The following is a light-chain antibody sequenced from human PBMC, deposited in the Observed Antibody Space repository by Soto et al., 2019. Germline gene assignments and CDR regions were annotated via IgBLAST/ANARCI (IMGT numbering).Light chain of an antibody. CDR2: GAS. V-gene: IGKV3-20*02. CDR3: QQQRNCPPIT. Sequence: VLTQTQYTVSLSPVERAPLSCSASQSVRNSPLARHQQKPGHAPRLLIYGASNRATGIPVRFSGSGSGIDFTLTSIRLEDVEVAVCQQQRNCPPITFGQRRLLEVK. J-gene: IGKJ5*01. CDR1: QSVRNSP.